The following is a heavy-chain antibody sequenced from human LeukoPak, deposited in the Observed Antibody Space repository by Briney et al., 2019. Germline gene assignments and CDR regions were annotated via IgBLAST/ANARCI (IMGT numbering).Heavy chain of an antibody. CDR1: GLTFSIYE. CDR2: ISSSGDMI. D-gene: IGHD2-2*01. V-gene: IGHV3-48*03. Sequence: PGGSLRLSCAASGLTFSIYEMNWVRRAPGKGLEWVSYISSSGDMIYYADSVKGRFTISRDNSKNTLYLQMNSLRAEDTAVYYCARTYCSSTSCYAFDIWGQGTMVTVSS. J-gene: IGHJ3*02. CDR3: ARTYCSSTSCYAFDI.